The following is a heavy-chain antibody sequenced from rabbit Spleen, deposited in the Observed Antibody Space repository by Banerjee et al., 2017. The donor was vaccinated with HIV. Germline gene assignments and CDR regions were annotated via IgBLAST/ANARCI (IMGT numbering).Heavy chain of an antibody. Sequence: QEQLEESGGDLVKPGASLTLTCIASGVSFSGSSYMCWVRQAPGKGLEWIACIDAGDSGFTYFASWAKGRFTISKTSSTTVTLQMTSLTAADTATYFCTIATMTMVITGLWGPGTLVTVS. CDR2: IDAGDSGFT. CDR3: TIATMTMVITGL. V-gene: IGHV1S45*01. D-gene: IGHD2-1*01. CDR1: GVSFSGSSY. J-gene: IGHJ4*01.